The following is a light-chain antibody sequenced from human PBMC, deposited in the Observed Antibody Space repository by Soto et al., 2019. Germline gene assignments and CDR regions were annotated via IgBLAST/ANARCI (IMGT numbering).Light chain of an antibody. Sequence: EIVLTQSPDTLSLSPVQRVSISCRASQSVRSDYFAWYQQKPGQAPRIIIFGVSTRATGVPDRFSGSGSGTDFTLTSSSLQPEDFATYYCQQFNSYPHAFGGGTKVDIK. J-gene: IGKJ4*01. CDR3: QQFNSYPHA. CDR1: QSVRSDY. CDR2: GVS. V-gene: IGKV3-20*01.